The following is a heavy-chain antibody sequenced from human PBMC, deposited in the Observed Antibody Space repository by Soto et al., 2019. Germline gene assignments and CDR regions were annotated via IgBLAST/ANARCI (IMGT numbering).Heavy chain of an antibody. CDR1: GGSISSGDYY. D-gene: IGHD2-2*02. CDR3: GIAPVVPADIPWFDP. CDR2: IYYSGST. J-gene: IGHJ5*02. Sequence: QVQLQESGPGLVKPSQTLSLTCTVSGGSISSGDYYWSWIRQPPGKGLEWIGYIYYSGSTYYNPSPKSRVTISEDPSKNLLSLKPSSVTAADTAVYYCGIAPVVPADIPWFDPWGQGTLVTVSS. V-gene: IGHV4-30-4*01.